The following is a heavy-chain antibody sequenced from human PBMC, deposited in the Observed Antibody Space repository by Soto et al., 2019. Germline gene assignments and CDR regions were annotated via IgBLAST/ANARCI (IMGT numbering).Heavy chain of an antibody. CDR2: MNPNSGNT. CDR1: GYTFTSYD. Sequence: ASVKVSCKASGYTFTSYDINWVRQATGQGLEWMGWMNPNSGNTGYAQKLQGRVTMTRNTSISTAYMELSSLRSEDTAAYYCARGGYSSSWFDPWGQGTLVTVSS. J-gene: IGHJ5*02. D-gene: IGHD6-13*01. CDR3: ARGGYSSSWFDP. V-gene: IGHV1-8*01.